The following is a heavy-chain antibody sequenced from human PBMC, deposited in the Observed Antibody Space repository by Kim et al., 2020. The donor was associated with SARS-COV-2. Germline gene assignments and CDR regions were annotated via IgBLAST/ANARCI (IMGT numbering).Heavy chain of an antibody. Sequence: SETLSLTCAVYGGSFSGYYWSWIRQPPGKGLEWIGEINHSGSTNYNPSLKSRVTISVDTSKNQFSLKLSSVTAADTAVYYCARGQSLIVLTGYYYRGHWFDPWGQGTLVTVSS. CDR1: GGSFSGYY. D-gene: IGHD3-9*01. CDR3: ARGQSLIVLTGYYYRGHWFDP. J-gene: IGHJ5*02. V-gene: IGHV4-34*01. CDR2: INHSGST.